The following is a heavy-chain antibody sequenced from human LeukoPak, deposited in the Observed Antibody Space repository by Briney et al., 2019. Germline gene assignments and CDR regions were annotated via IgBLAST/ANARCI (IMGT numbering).Heavy chain of an antibody. CDR2: FSHRGGS. V-gene: IGHV4-38-2*02. D-gene: IGHD3-22*01. CDR3: AIAQDFSDSSGPNYLDF. CDR1: GYSLSSGFF. J-gene: IGHJ4*02. Sequence: PSETLSLTCTVSGYSLSSGFFCDWIRQSPGKGLEWIGSFSHRGGSYHNPSLKSRVTISVDTSKNQFSLKLLSVTAADTAVYYCAIAQDFSDSSGPNYLDFWGQGILVTVSS.